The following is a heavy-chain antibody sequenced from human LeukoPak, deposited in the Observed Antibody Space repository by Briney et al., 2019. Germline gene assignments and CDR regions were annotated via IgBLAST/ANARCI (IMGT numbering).Heavy chain of an antibody. CDR3: AKEIITGYCSSTSCPIYYYYYGMDV. CDR1: GFTFSSYG. V-gene: IGHV3-30*18. J-gene: IGHJ6*02. Sequence: PGGSLRLSCAASGFTFSSYGMPWVRQAPGKGLEWVAVISYDGSNKYYADSVKGRFTISRDNSKNTLYLQMNSLRAEDTAVYYCAKEIITGYCSSTSCPIYYYYYGMDVWGQGTTVTVSS. CDR2: ISYDGSNK. D-gene: IGHD2-2*03.